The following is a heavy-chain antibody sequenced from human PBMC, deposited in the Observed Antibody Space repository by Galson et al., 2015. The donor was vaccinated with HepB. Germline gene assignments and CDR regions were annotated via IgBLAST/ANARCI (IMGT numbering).Heavy chain of an antibody. CDR3: ARVPIYDSSPYYFDY. CDR2: ISSSSSYI. J-gene: IGHJ4*02. D-gene: IGHD6-6*01. CDR1: GFTFSSYS. Sequence: SLRLSCAASGFTFSSYSMNWVRQAPGKGLEWVSSISSSSSYIYYADSVKGRFTISRDNAKNSLYLQMNSLRAEDTAVYYCARVPIYDSSPYYFDYWGQGTLVTVSS. V-gene: IGHV3-21*01.